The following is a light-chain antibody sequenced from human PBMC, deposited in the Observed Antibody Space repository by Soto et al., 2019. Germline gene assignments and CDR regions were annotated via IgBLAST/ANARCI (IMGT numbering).Light chain of an antibody. CDR1: QSVSSN. J-gene: IGKJ4*01. V-gene: IGKV3-15*01. Sequence: EIVMTQPPATLSVSPGERATLSCRASQSVSSNLAWYQQKPGQAPRLLIYGASTRATGIPARFSGSGSGTEFTLTISSLQSEDFAVYYCQQYNNWLQTFGGGTKVEIK. CDR2: GAS. CDR3: QQYNNWLQT.